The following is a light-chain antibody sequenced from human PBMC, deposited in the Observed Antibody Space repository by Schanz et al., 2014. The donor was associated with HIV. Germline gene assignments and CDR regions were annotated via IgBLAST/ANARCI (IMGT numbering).Light chain of an antibody. J-gene: IGLJ2*01. CDR1: SSNIGAGYD. V-gene: IGLV1-40*01. CDR2: GNS. Sequence: QSVLTQPPSVSGAPGQRVTISCTGSSSNIGAGYDVHWYQHLPETAPKLLIYGNSNRPSGVPDRFSGSKSGTSATLGITGLQTGDEADYYCGTWDSSLSAVVIGGGTKLTVL. CDR3: GTWDSSLSAVV.